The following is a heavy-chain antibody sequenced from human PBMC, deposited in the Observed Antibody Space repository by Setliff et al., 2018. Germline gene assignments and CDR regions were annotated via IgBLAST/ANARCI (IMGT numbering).Heavy chain of an antibody. CDR2: IYYSGSP. J-gene: IGHJ5*02. Sequence: SETLSLTCTVSGGSIGSSGSYWGWIRQLPGKGLEWIGIIYYSGSPYYNSSLKSRVTISVDTSKNQFPLRLKSVTAADTAIYYCAREGPGMAYESWGQGMLVTVSS. D-gene: IGHD3-22*01. CDR3: AREGPGMAYES. V-gene: IGHV4-39*01. CDR1: GGSIGSSGSY.